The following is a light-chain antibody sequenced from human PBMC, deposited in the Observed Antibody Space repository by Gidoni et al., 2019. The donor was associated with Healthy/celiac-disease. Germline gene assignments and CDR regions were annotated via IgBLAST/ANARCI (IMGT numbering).Light chain of an antibody. V-gene: IGLV1-44*01. CDR1: SSNIGSNT. J-gene: IGLJ2*01. CDR2: SNN. CDR3: AAWDDSLNGPV. Sequence: VLTQPPSASGTPGQRVTISCSGSSSNIGSNTVNWYQQLPGTAPKLHIYSNNQRPSGVPDRFSGSKSGTSASLAISGLQSEDEADYYCAAWDDSLNGPVFGGGTKLTVL.